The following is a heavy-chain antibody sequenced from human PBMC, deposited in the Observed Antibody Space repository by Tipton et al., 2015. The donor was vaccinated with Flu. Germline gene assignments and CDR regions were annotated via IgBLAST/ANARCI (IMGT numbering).Heavy chain of an antibody. CDR1: GFTFSKNW. D-gene: IGHD2-8*02. V-gene: IGHV3-7*01. J-gene: IGHJ4*02. Sequence: LSLTCVASGFTFSKNWMTWIRQSPGKGLEWVASINQEGSQKYYVDSVKGRFTISRDNAKNSVDLQMDSLRVEDTAMYYCVRYGDAWSQFDYWGQGTLVTVSS. CDR2: INQEGSQK. CDR3: VRYGDAWSQFDY.